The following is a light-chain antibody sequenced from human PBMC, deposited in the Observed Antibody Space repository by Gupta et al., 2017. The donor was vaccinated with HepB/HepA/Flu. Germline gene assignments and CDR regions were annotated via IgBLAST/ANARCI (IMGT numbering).Light chain of an antibody. V-gene: IGLV2-14*01. Sequence: QSALSQPASVSGSPGQSNTISCSGPSSDAGAYNYVSWYQQHPGQAPKLMIYDVSNRPSGVSDRFSGSKSGNTASLTISGLQAEDEADYYCSSYTSTSTLWVFGGGTRLTVL. CDR3: SSYTSTSTLWV. CDR1: SSDAGAYNY. J-gene: IGLJ3*02. CDR2: DVS.